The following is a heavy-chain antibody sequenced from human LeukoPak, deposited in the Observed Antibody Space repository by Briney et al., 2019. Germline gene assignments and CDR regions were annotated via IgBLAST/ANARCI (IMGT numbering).Heavy chain of an antibody. D-gene: IGHD3-22*01. CDR3: ARRYYDTTGYAFDI. V-gene: IGHV3-21*01. Sequence: GGSLRLSCAASGFTFRSYNMNWVRQAPGKGLEWISCVGRDGSIHYADSVKGRTTISRDNAKNSLFLQMNSLRAEDTAIYYCARRYYDTTGYAFDIWGQGTMVTVSS. CDR1: GFTFRSYN. CDR2: VGRDGSI. J-gene: IGHJ3*02.